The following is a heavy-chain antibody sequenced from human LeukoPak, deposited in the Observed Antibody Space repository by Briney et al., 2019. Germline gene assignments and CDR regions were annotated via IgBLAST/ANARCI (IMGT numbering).Heavy chain of an antibody. D-gene: IGHD1-26*01. CDR2: INPNSGGT. V-gene: IGHV1-2*02. CDR1: GYTFTGYY. J-gene: IGHJ6*03. CDR3: ARDSIVGATHTGRYYYYYYMDV. Sequence: ASVKASCKASGYTFTGYYMHWVRQAPGQGLEWMGWINPNSGGTNYAQKFQGRVTMTRDTSISTAYMELSRLRSDDTAVYYCARDSIVGATHTGRYYYYYYMDVWGKGTTVTVSS.